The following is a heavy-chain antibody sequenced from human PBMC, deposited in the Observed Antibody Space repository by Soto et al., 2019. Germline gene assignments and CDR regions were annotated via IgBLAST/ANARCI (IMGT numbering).Heavy chain of an antibody. CDR3: AKAISGYNAPLDH. CDR2: IYYSGRA. V-gene: IGHV4-59*12. CDR1: GGSISSYY. Sequence: PLEILSLTCTSSGGSISSYYWSWLRQPPGKGLEWIGYIYYSGRANYNPSLKSRVTISVDTSKNTLYVQMNSLRIEDTAVYYCAKAISGYNAPLDHWGQGTRVTVSS. J-gene: IGHJ4*02. D-gene: IGHD1-1*01.